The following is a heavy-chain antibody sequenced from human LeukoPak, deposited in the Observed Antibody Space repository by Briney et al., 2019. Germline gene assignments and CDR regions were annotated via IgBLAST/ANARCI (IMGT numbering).Heavy chain of an antibody. D-gene: IGHD2-2*01. CDR2: STHSGST. Sequence: PSGTLSLTCAAYGGSFSGHYWTWIRQPPGKGLEWIGESTHSGSTNYNPSLKGRVTISVDTSKNQFSLKLTSVTAADTAVYHCARGRTGAAALDFWGPGTLVIVSS. J-gene: IGHJ4*02. CDR3: ARGRTGAAALDF. V-gene: IGHV4-34*01. CDR1: GGSFSGHY.